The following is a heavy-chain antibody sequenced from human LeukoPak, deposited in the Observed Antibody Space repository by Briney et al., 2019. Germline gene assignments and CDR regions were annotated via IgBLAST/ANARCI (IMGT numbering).Heavy chain of an antibody. CDR3: ARAGTEWEFDP. D-gene: IGHD1-26*01. Sequence: NPSQTLSLTCTVSGGSISSGGYYWSWIRQPPGKGLEWIGYIYHSGSTYYNPSLKSRVTISVDRSKNQFSLKLSSVTAADTAVYYCARAGTEWEFDPWGQGTLVTVSS. V-gene: IGHV4-30-2*01. CDR2: IYHSGST. J-gene: IGHJ5*02. CDR1: GGSISSGGYY.